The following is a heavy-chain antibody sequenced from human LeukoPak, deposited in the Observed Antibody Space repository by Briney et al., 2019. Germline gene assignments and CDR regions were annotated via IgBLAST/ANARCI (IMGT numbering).Heavy chain of an antibody. CDR1: GGSISSYY. CDR3: ARAGTAKYHYYGMDV. J-gene: IGHJ6*02. CDR2: IYYSGST. D-gene: IGHD2-21*02. Sequence: PSETLSLTCTVSGGSISSYYWSWIRQPPGKGLEWIGNIYYSGSTNYNPSLKSRVTISVDTSRNQFSLKLSSVTAADTAVYYCARAGTAKYHYYGMDVWGQGTTVTVSS. V-gene: IGHV4-59*01.